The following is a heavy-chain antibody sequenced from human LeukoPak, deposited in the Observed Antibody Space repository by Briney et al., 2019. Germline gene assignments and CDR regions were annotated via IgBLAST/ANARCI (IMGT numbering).Heavy chain of an antibody. CDR2: IYTSGST. J-gene: IGHJ6*03. Sequence: SETLSLTCTVSGGSISSYYWSWIRQPAGKGLEWIGRIYTSGSTNYNPSLKSRVTISVDTSKNQFSLKLSSVTAADTAVYYCARARGGYAPRYYYYMDVWGKGTTVTISS. CDR1: GGSISSYY. D-gene: IGHD5-12*01. CDR3: ARARGGYAPRYYYYMDV. V-gene: IGHV4-4*07.